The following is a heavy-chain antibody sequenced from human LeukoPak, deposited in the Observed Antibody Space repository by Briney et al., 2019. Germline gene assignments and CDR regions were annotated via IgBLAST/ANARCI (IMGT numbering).Heavy chain of an antibody. J-gene: IGHJ5*02. CDR2: INPNSGGT. D-gene: IGHD3-3*01. CDR3: ARGLTIFDPNWFDP. Sequence: ASVKVSCKASGYTFTGYYMHWVRQAPGQGLEWMGWINPNSGGTNYAQKFQGRVTMTRDTSISTAYMELSRLRSDDTAVYYCARGLTIFDPNWFDPWGQGTLVTVSS. CDR1: GYTFTGYY. V-gene: IGHV1-2*02.